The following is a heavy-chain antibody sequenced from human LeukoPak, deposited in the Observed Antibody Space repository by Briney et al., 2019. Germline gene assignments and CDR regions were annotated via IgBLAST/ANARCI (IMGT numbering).Heavy chain of an antibody. CDR2: INPSGGST. Sequence: ASVKVSCKASGYTFTRYYMHWVRQAPGQGLEWMGIINPSGGSTSYAQKFQGRVTTTRDTSTSTVYMELSSLRSEDTAVYYCARESSSGLMNDAFDIWGQGTMVTVSS. D-gene: IGHD6-19*01. J-gene: IGHJ3*02. CDR1: GYTFTRYY. CDR3: ARESSSGLMNDAFDI. V-gene: IGHV1-46*01.